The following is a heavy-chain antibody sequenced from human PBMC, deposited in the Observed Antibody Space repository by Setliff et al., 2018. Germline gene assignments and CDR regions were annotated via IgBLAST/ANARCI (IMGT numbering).Heavy chain of an antibody. D-gene: IGHD3-3*01. J-gene: IGHJ4*02. CDR3: ASSRDYNFWSGYYSPLDY. Sequence: SVNVSCKASVGTFRSYAIRWVRQAPGQGLEGMGGIIPIFGTASYAQKFQGRVTITADESPSTAYMELSSLRSEDTAVYSCASSRDYNFWSGYYSPLDYWGQGTLVTVSS. V-gene: IGHV1-69*13. CDR2: IIPIFGTA. CDR1: VGTFRSYA.